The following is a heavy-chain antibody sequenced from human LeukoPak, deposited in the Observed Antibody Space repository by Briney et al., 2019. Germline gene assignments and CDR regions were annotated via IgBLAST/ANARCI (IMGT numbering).Heavy chain of an antibody. D-gene: IGHD6-13*01. Sequence: GGTLRLSCAASGFTFSSYGMSWVRQAPGKGLEWVSAISGSGSSTYYAASVKGRFTISRDNSKNTLYLQMNSLRAEDTAVYYCARDSLVHPNRWFDPWGQGTLVIVSS. CDR3: ARDSLVHPNRWFDP. J-gene: IGHJ5*02. CDR2: ISGSGSST. V-gene: IGHV3-23*01. CDR1: GFTFSSYG.